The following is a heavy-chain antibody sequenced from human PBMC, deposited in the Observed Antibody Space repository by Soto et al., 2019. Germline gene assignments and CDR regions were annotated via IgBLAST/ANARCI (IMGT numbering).Heavy chain of an antibody. V-gene: IGHV1-8*01. Sequence: ASVKVSCKASGYSFTSLDINWVRQTAGQGLEWMGWMQPSTGRTGYAQKFQGRVTMTRDTSINKAYMELTTLTSDDTAFYYCARGVSAGVDYWGQGTRVTVSS. CDR2: MQPSTGRT. CDR3: ARGVSAGVDY. CDR1: GYSFTSLD. J-gene: IGHJ4*02. D-gene: IGHD1-26*01.